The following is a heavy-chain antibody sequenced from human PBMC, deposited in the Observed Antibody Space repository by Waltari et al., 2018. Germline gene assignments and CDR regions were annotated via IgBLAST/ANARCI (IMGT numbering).Heavy chain of an antibody. Sequence: EVQLVESGGGLVQPGRSLRLSCAASGFTFDDYAMHWVRQAPGKGLEWVSGISWNSGSIGYADSVKGRFTISRDNAKNSLYLQMNSLRAEDMALYYCARAPDSSGDYYPFGYWGQGTLVTVSS. J-gene: IGHJ4*02. CDR2: ISWNSGSI. CDR3: ARAPDSSGDYYPFGY. CDR1: GFTFDDYA. D-gene: IGHD3-22*01. V-gene: IGHV3-9*03.